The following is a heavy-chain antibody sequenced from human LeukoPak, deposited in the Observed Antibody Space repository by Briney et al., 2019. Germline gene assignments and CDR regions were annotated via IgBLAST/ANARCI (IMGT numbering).Heavy chain of an antibody. Sequence: SGTLSLTCAVSGGSISSSNWWSWVRQPPGRGLEWVGEIYHSGSTNYNPSLKSRVTISVDTSKNQFSLKLSSVTAADTAVYYCARRGGQYYDFWSGYSWFDPWGQGTLVTVSS. CDR2: IYHSGST. CDR1: GGSISSSNW. J-gene: IGHJ5*02. D-gene: IGHD3-3*01. V-gene: IGHV4-4*02. CDR3: ARRGGQYYDFWSGYSWFDP.